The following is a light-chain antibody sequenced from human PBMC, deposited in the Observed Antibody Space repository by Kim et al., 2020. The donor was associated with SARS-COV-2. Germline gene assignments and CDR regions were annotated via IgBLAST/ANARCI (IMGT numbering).Light chain of an antibody. CDR1: QGISNY. CDR2: AAS. CDR3: QQYERAPLT. V-gene: IGKV1-27*01. Sequence: SASIGDRVTITCRASQGISNYLAWYQQKPENGPNLLIFAASTLHSGVPSRFSGSGSGTEFTLTISTLQPEDVATYYCQQYERAPLTFGGGTKLEIK. J-gene: IGKJ4*01.